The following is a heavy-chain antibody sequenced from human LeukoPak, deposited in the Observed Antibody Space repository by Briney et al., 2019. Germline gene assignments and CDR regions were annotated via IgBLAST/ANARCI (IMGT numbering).Heavy chain of an antibody. J-gene: IGHJ4*02. D-gene: IGHD2-2*01. Sequence: GGSLGLSCAASGFTFSSYAMHWVCQAPGKGLEWVAVISYDGSNKYYADSVKGRFTISRDNSKNTLYLQMNSLRAEDTAVYYCAREAFRYCSSTSCHIDYWGQGTLVTVSS. CDR3: AREAFRYCSSTSCHIDY. CDR1: GFTFSSYA. CDR2: ISYDGSNK. V-gene: IGHV3-30*01.